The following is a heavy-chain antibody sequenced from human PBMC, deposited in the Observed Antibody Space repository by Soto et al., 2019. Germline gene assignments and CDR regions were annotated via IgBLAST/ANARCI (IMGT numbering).Heavy chain of an antibody. Sequence: VQLVESGGGVVQPGRSLRLSCAASGFTFSSYAMHWVRQAPGKGLEWVAVISYDGSNKYYADSVKGRFTISRDNSKNTLYLQMNSLRAEDTAVYYCATPLGYDSSWGDYWGQGTLVTVSS. CDR3: ATPLGYDSSWGDY. J-gene: IGHJ4*02. D-gene: IGHD3-22*01. CDR2: ISYDGSNK. V-gene: IGHV3-30-3*01. CDR1: GFTFSSYA.